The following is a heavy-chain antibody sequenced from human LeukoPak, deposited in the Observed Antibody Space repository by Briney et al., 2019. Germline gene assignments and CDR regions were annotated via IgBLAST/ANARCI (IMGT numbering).Heavy chain of an antibody. D-gene: IGHD2-2*01. CDR2: ISSSSYI. CDR1: GFTFSSYS. V-gene: IGHV3-21*01. CDR3: ARDRCSSTSCYGNLDY. J-gene: IGHJ4*02. Sequence: GGSLRLSCAASGFTFSSYSMNWVRQAPGKGLEWVSSISSSSYIYYADSVKGRFTISRDNAKNSLYLQMNSLRAEDTAVYYCARDRCSSTSCYGNLDYWGQGTLVTVSS.